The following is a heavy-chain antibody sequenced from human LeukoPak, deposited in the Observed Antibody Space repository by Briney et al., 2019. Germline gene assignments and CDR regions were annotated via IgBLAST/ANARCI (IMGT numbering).Heavy chain of an antibody. Sequence: KPSETLSLTCTVSGGSISSYYWSWIRQPPGKGLEWIGYIYYSGSTNYNPSLKSRVTISVDTSKNQFSLKLSSVTAADTAVYYCARSQVGAIFGVVIHYYYYYMDVWGKGTTVTVSS. D-gene: IGHD3-3*01. CDR3: ARSQVGAIFGVVIHYYYYYMDV. CDR2: IYYSGST. V-gene: IGHV4-59*01. CDR1: GGSISSYY. J-gene: IGHJ6*03.